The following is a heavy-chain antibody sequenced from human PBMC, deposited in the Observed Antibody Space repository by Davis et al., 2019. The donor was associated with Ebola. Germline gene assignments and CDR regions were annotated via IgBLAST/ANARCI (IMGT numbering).Heavy chain of an antibody. V-gene: IGHV4-31*03. CDR2: IYYSGST. Sequence: SETLSLTCTVSGGSISSGGYYWSWIRQHPGKGLEWIGYIYYSGSTYYNPSLKSRVTISVDTSKNQFSLKLSSVTAADTAVYYCASWGRYYYGEGDYYYYGMDVWGQGTTVTVSS. CDR1: GGSISSGGYY. CDR3: ASWGRYYYGEGDYYYYGMDV. D-gene: IGHD3-10*01. J-gene: IGHJ6*02.